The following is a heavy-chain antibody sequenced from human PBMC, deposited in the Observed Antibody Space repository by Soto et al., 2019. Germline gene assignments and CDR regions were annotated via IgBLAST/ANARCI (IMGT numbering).Heavy chain of an antibody. CDR1: AFTFNIHG. CDR2: IWHDGTTQ. Sequence: QMQLVESGGGVVQPGGSLRLSCVASAFTFNIHGMHWVRQAPGKGLEWVASIWHDGTTQYYTDSVKGRFTISRDNSKNTLYVEINSLRAEDTAVYYCARGFDSSGWLGDYWGQGTLVTVSS. J-gene: IGHJ4*02. V-gene: IGHV3-33*01. CDR3: ARGFDSSGWLGDY. D-gene: IGHD6-19*01.